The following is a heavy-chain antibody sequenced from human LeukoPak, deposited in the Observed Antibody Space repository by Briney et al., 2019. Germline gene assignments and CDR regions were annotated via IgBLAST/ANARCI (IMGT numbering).Heavy chain of an antibody. D-gene: IGHD3-16*01. CDR2: IYHSGST. CDR1: GYSISGGYY. V-gene: IGHV4-38-2*01. CDR3: ARVRGDKPLDY. Sequence: PSETLSLTCAVSGYSISGGYYWGWIRQPPGKGLEYIGSIYHSGSTYYNPSLNSRLTISVDTSKNHFSLKLSSVTAADTAVYYCARVRGDKPLDYWGQGTLVTVSS. J-gene: IGHJ4*02.